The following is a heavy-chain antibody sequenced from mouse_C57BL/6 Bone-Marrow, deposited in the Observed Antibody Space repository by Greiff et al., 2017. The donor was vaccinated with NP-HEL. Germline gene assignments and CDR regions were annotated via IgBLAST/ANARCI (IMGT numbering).Heavy chain of an antibody. CDR1: GYTFTSYW. J-gene: IGHJ3*01. Sequence: VQLQQPGAELVMPGASVKLSCKASGYTFTSYWMHWVKQRPGQGLEWIGEIDPSDSYTNYNQKFQGKSTLTVDKSSSTAYMQLSSLTSEDSAVYYYARPHYYGSPWFAYWGQGTLVTVSA. CDR2: IDPSDSYT. V-gene: IGHV1-69*01. D-gene: IGHD1-1*01. CDR3: ARPHYYGSPWFAY.